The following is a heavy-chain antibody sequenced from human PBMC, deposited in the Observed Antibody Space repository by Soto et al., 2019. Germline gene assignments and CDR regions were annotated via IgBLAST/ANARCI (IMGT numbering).Heavy chain of an antibody. CDR2: IYYSGST. CDR3: ARRLSVTTSYFDY. CDR1: GGSISSYY. V-gene: IGHV4-59*08. D-gene: IGHD4-17*01. J-gene: IGHJ4*01. Sequence: QVQLQESGPGLVKPSETLSLTCTVSGGSISSYYWSWIRQPPGKGLEWIGYIYYSGSTNYNPSLKSRVTISVDTSKNQFSLKLSSVTAADTAVYYCARRLSVTTSYFDYWGHGTLVTVSS.